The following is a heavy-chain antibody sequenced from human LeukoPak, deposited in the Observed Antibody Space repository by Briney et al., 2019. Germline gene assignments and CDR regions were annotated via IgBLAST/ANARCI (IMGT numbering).Heavy chain of an antibody. CDR3: AKGEAYYYDSSGPSDY. V-gene: IGHV3-74*01. D-gene: IGHD3-22*01. Sequence: PGGSLRLSCAASGLSFSDYWTQWVRQAPGKGLVWVSRINGDGSSTSYADSVKGRFTISRDNAKKTMYLQMNSLRAEDTAVYYCAKGEAYYYDSSGPSDYWGQGTLVTVSS. CDR2: INGDGSST. CDR1: GLSFSDYW. J-gene: IGHJ4*02.